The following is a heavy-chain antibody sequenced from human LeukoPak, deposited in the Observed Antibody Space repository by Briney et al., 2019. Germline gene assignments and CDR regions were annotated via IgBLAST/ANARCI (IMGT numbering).Heavy chain of an antibody. D-gene: IGHD1-26*01. J-gene: IGHJ4*02. Sequence: PGGSLRPSCAASGFTFSNYAMHWVRQAPGKGLEWVAVISYDGSNKYYADSVKGRFTISRDNSKNTLYLQMNSLRAEDTAVYYCARDEVGARYFDYWGQGTLVTVSS. CDR1: GFTFSNYA. V-gene: IGHV3-30*04. CDR3: ARDEVGARYFDY. CDR2: ISYDGSNK.